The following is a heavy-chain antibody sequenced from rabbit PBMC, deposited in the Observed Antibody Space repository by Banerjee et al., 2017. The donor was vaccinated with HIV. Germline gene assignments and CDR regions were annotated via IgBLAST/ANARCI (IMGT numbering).Heavy chain of an antibody. CDR1: GFSFSSNYY. V-gene: IGHV1S40*01. Sequence: QSLEESGGDLVKPGASLTLTCTASGFSFSSNYYLCWVRQAPGKGLEWIACIYVGSSGTTWYASWAKGRFTISKTSSTTVTLQMTSLTAADTATYFCARGYTGYGYAINLWGPGTLVTVS. D-gene: IGHD6-1*01. CDR2: IYVGSSGTT. J-gene: IGHJ4*01. CDR3: ARGYTGYGYAINL.